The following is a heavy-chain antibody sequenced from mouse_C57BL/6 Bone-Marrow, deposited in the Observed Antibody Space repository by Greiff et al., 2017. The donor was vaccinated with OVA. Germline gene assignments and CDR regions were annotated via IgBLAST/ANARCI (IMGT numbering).Heavy chain of an antibody. Sequence: QVQLQQPGAELVKPGASVKLSCKASGYTFTSYWMQWVKQRPGQGLEWIGEIDPSDSYTNYNQKFKGKATLTVDTSSSTAYMQLSSLTSEDSAVYYCARNYGSSRYFDYWGQGTTLTVSS. CDR2: IDPSDSYT. V-gene: IGHV1-50*01. CDR3: ARNYGSSRYFDY. J-gene: IGHJ2*01. D-gene: IGHD1-1*01. CDR1: GYTFTSYW.